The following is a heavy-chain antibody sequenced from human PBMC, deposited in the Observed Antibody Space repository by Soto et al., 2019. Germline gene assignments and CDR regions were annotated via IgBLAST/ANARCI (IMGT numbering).Heavy chain of an antibody. J-gene: IGHJ6*02. Sequence: PGGSLRLSCAASGFTFSSYWMHWVRQAPGKGLVWVSRINSDGSSTSYADSVKGRFTISRDNAKNTLYLQVNSLRAEDTAVYYCARDNRSGWYPYYYYGMDVWGQGTTVTVSS. V-gene: IGHV3-74*01. CDR1: GFTFSSYW. D-gene: IGHD6-19*01. CDR2: INSDGSST. CDR3: ARDNRSGWYPYYYYGMDV.